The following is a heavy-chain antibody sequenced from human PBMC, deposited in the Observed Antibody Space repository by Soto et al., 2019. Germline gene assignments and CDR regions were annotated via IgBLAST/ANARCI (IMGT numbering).Heavy chain of an antibody. Sequence: SETLSLTCAVSGDSITSDKWWSWIRQPPGKGLQWIGEIYHSGSSKYNPSLKSRVIISVDKSKNQFSLKVSSVTAADTAVYFCAREGNLGRWIQPLDSWGQGTLVTVSS. V-gene: IGHV4-4*02. J-gene: IGHJ4*02. CDR3: AREGNLGRWIQPLDS. D-gene: IGHD2-2*03. CDR2: IYHSGSS. CDR1: GDSITSDKW.